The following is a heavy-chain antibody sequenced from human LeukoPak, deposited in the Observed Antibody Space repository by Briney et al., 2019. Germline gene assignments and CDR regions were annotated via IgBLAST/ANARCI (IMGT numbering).Heavy chain of an antibody. V-gene: IGHV1-46*01. CDR2: INPRGGST. Sequence: GASVEFSGRALGYTFPSYDMHGVGQSPGQGREGMGIINPRGGSTGYARTFQGRVTMTRDTSTRTVYMELRSLRSEDTAPSSCARDALGGSGTSFQTHQLVNPTNWFDPWGQGTLVTVSS. CDR3: ARDALGGSGTSFQTHQLVNPTNWFDP. CDR1: GYTFPSYD. J-gene: IGHJ5*02. D-gene: IGHD3-10*01.